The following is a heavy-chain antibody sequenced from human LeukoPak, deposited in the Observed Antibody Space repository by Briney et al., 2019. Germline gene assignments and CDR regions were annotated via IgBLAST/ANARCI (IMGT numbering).Heavy chain of an antibody. J-gene: IGHJ6*04. Sequence: SVKVSCKASGGTFSSYTISWVRQAPGQGLEWMGRIIPILGIANYAQKFQGRVTITADKSTSTAYMELSSLRSEDTAVYYCARDQSQITIFGVVSLDVWGKGTTVTVSS. CDR2: IIPILGIA. V-gene: IGHV1-69*04. CDR1: GGTFSSYT. CDR3: ARDQSQITIFGVVSLDV. D-gene: IGHD3-3*01.